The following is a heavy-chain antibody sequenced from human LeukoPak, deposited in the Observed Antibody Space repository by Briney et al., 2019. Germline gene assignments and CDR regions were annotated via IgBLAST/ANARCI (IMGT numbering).Heavy chain of an antibody. CDR2: INPNSGGT. CDR3: ARDMEWLRFPDY. Sequence: ASVKVSCKASGYTFSGYYMHWVRQAPGQGLEWMGWINPNSGGTNYAQKFQGRVTMTRDTSISTAYMELSRLRSDDTAVYYCARDMEWLRFPDYWGQGTLVTVSS. D-gene: IGHD5-12*01. J-gene: IGHJ4*02. CDR1: GYTFSGYY. V-gene: IGHV1-2*02.